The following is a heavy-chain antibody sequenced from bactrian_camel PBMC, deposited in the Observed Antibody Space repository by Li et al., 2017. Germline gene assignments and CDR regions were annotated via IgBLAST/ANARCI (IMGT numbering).Heavy chain of an antibody. Sequence: VQLVESGGGLVQPGGSLRLSCAASGFTFSMHAMSWVRQAPGKGLEWVSTTNSDGGTTYYAELVKGRFTISRDNAKNTLYLQMNSLEPEDTAMYYCGAVASPATAGATASGKWSPLDPGLVRHWGQGTQVTVS. CDR3: GAVASPATAGATASGKWSPLDPGLVRH. CDR1: GFTFSMHA. V-gene: IGHV3S31*01. J-gene: IGHJ4*01. D-gene: IGHD2*01. CDR2: TNSDGGTT.